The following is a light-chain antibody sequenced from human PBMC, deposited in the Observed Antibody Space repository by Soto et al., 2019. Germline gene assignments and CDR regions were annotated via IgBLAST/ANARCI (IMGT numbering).Light chain of an antibody. Sequence: DIQMTQSPSSLSASVGDSVSSXXRASQSISDSLIWYQQKPGKAPKIXIFTASTLQRGVPSRFSGSRSGTDFTLTISSLQPEDFATYYCQQSYSTPLTFGQGTRLEIK. CDR1: QSISDS. V-gene: IGKV1-39*01. CDR2: TAS. J-gene: IGKJ5*01. CDR3: QQSYSTPLT.